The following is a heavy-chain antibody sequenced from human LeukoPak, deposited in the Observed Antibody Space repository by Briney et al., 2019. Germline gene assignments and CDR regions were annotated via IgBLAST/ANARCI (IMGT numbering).Heavy chain of an antibody. J-gene: IGHJ6*03. CDR3: AKDNRADYGDYYMDV. CDR1: GFTFSKYG. V-gene: IGHV3-30*18. D-gene: IGHD4-17*01. Sequence: GGSLRLSCAASGFTFSKYGMHWVRQAPGKGLEWVAVTSYDGSDNYYADSVKGRFTISRDNSKTTLYLQMSGLRPEDTAVYWCAKDNRADYGDYYMDVWGKGTTVTVSS. CDR2: TSYDGSDN.